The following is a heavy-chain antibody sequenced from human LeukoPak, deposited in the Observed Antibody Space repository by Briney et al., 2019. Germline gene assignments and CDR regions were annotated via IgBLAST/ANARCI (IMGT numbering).Heavy chain of an antibody. D-gene: IGHD6-6*01. CDR1: GDSINSGDYY. V-gene: IGHV4-30-4*01. Sequence: ASETLSLTCTVSGDSINSGDYYWSWIRQPPGKGLEWIGYIYYSGYTYYNPSLKSRITISVDTSKNQFSPKLSSVTAADTAVYYWARHRAYSSSSPFDYWGQGTLVTVS. CDR2: IYYSGYT. J-gene: IGHJ4*02. CDR3: ARHRAYSSSSPFDY.